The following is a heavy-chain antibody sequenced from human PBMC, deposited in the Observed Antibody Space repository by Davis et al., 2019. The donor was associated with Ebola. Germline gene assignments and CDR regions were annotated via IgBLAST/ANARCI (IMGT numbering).Heavy chain of an antibody. V-gene: IGHV5-51*01. CDR2: IYPGDSDT. Sequence: GESLKISCKGSGYTFSRYWIAWVRQLPGKGLEWMGVIYPGDSDTRYSPSFQGQVTISADKSISTAYLQWSSLKASDTAMYYCARRSSSAIKSYYDYWGQGTLVTVSS. D-gene: IGHD2-2*01. J-gene: IGHJ4*02. CDR3: ARRSSSAIKSYYDY. CDR1: GYTFSRYW.